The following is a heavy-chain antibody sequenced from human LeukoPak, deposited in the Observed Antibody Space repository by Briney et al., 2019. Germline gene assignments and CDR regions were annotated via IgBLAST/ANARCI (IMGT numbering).Heavy chain of an antibody. CDR1: GYTFTSYY. CDR2: INPSGGST. J-gene: IGHJ4*02. Sequence: ASVKVSCKASGYTFTSYYMHWVRQAPGQGLEWMGIINPSGGSTSYAQKFQGRVTMARDTSTSTVYMELSSLRSEDTAVYYCAACSRSAAAHFDYWGQGTLVTISS. D-gene: IGHD6-13*01. V-gene: IGHV1-46*01. CDR3: AACSRSAAAHFDY.